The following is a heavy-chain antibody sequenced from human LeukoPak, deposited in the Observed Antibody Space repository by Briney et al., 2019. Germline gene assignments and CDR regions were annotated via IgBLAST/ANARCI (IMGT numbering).Heavy chain of an antibody. CDR2: IYYSGST. CDR1: GGSISSYY. Sequence: SETLSLTCTVSGGSISSYYWSWIRQPPGKGLEWIGYIYYSGSTNYNPSLKSRVTISVDTSKNQFSLKLSSVTAADTAVYYCASPTFRYFDGLLSTPLNSGMDVGGKGPT. D-gene: IGHD3-9*01. V-gene: IGHV4-59*01. CDR3: ASPTFRYFDGLLSTPLNSGMDV. J-gene: IGHJ6*04.